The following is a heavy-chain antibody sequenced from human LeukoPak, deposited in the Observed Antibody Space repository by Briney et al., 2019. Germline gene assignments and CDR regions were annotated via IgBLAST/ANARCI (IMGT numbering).Heavy chain of an antibody. V-gene: IGHV3-23*01. J-gene: IGHJ5*02. Sequence: GGSLRLSCAASGFTFSSYAMRWVRQAPGKGLEWVSAIGSGSDGTTIYADSVKGRFTISRDNSKNTVYLQMNSLRVEDTAVYYCARDWGTTGTTGWLFDPWGQGTLVTVSS. CDR2: IGSGSDGTT. CDR3: ARDWGTTGTTGWLFDP. D-gene: IGHD1-1*01. CDR1: GFTFSSYA.